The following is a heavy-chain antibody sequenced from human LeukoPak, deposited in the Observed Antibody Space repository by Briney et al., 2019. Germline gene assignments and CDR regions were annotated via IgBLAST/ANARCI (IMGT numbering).Heavy chain of an antibody. J-gene: IGHJ4*02. CDR2: INPSGGST. Sequence: ASVKVSCKASGYTFTSYYIHWVRQAPGQRLEWMGIINPSGGSTAYSQKFQGRVTMTRDTSTSTVHMQLSSLTSEDSAVYYCARGSSTVVAGPLEYWGQGTLVTVSS. V-gene: IGHV1-46*01. CDR3: ARGSSTVVAGPLEY. D-gene: IGHD6-19*01. CDR1: GYTFTSYY.